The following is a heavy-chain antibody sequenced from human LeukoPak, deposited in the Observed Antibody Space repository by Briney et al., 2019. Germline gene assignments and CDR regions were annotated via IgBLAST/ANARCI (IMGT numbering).Heavy chain of an antibody. D-gene: IGHD5-18*01. CDR1: GGSISSYY. Sequence: KASVTLSLTCTVSGGSISSYYWSWIRQPPGKGREWIGYIYYSGSTNYNPSLKSRVTISVDTSKNQFSLKLRSLTAADTAVYYCARHVGYGNNWFDPWGQGTLVTVSS. CDR3: ARHVGYGNNWFDP. V-gene: IGHV4-59*08. J-gene: IGHJ5*02. CDR2: IYYSGST.